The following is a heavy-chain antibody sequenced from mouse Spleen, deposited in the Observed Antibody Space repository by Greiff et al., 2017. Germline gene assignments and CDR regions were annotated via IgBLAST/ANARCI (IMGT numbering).Heavy chain of an antibody. D-gene: IGHD1-1*01. CDR1: GFTFSDYG. Sequence: EVKLQESGGGLVKPGGSLKLSCAASGFTFSDYGMHWVRQAPEKGLEWVAYISSGSSTIYYADTVKGRFTISRDNAKNTLFLQMTSLRSEDTAMYYCARVGGYYGAYWGQGTLVTVSA. CDR3: ARVGGYYGAY. CDR2: ISSGSSTI. J-gene: IGHJ3*01. V-gene: IGHV5-17*01.